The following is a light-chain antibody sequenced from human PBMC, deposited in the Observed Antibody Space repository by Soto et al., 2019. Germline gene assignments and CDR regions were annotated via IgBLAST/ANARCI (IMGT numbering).Light chain of an antibody. CDR3: QQRSHWPPLT. V-gene: IGKV3-11*01. CDR1: QSVSTY. CDR2: DAS. J-gene: IGKJ4*01. Sequence: EIVLTQSPATLSMSPGDRATLSCRASQSVSTYLAWYQQKPGQAPRLLIFDASNRASGIPSRFSGSGSGTNFTLTISRLEPEDFAVYFCQQRSHWPPLTFGGGTKVEIK.